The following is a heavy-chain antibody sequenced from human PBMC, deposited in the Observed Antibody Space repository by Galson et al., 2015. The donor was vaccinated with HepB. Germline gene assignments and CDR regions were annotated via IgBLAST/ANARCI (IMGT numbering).Heavy chain of an antibody. Sequence: SVKVSCKASGYTFTSYYMHWVRQAPGQGLEWMGVIKPGDSSTGYAQKFRGRVALTRDTSTSTVYMELSNLRSDDTAVYYCARRASSRAKPFDYWGQGTLLTVSS. V-gene: IGHV1-46*01. D-gene: IGHD6-6*01. CDR1: GYTFTSYY. CDR3: ARRASSRAKPFDY. J-gene: IGHJ4*02. CDR2: IKPGDSST.